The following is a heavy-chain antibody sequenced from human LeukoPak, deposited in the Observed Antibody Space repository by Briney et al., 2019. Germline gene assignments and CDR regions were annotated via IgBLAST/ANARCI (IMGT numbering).Heavy chain of an antibody. V-gene: IGHV4-34*01. CDR1: GGSFSGYY. J-gene: IGHJ4*02. D-gene: IGHD2-21*02. CDR2: INHSGST. Sequence: SETLSLTCAVYGGSFSGYYWSWIRQPPGKGLEWIGEINHSGSTNYNPSLKSRVTISVDTSKNQFSLKLSSVTAADTAVYYCAGLCGGDCYSDYWGQGTLVTVSS. CDR3: AGLCGGDCYSDY.